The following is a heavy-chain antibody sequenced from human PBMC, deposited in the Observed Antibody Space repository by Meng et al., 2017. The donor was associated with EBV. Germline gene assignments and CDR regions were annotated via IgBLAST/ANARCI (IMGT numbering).Heavy chain of an antibody. D-gene: IGHD2-21*02. J-gene: IGHJ4*02. CDR1: GYPFTSYG. Sequence: QVQLVHAGVEVKKPGASLKFSCKASGYPFTSYGISWVRQAPGQGLEWMGWISAYNGNTNYAQKLQGRVTMTTDTSTSTAYMELRSLRSDNTAVYYCACRGDRTDYWGQGTLVTVSS. CDR3: ACRGDRTDY. V-gene: IGHV1-18*01. CDR2: ISAYNGNT.